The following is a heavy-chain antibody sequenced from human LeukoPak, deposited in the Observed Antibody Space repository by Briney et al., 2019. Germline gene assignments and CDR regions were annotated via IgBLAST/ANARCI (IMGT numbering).Heavy chain of an antibody. D-gene: IGHD6-13*01. CDR2: ISGSGGST. CDR3: AEDWYSSSPAAWVY. CDR1: GFTFSSYA. J-gene: IGHJ4*02. V-gene: IGHV3-23*01. Sequence: GGSLRLSCAASGFTFSSYAMSWVRQAPGKGLEWVSAISGSGGSTYYADSVKGRFTISRDNSKNTLYLQMNSLRAEDTAVYYCAEDWYSSSPAAWVYWGQGTLVTVSS.